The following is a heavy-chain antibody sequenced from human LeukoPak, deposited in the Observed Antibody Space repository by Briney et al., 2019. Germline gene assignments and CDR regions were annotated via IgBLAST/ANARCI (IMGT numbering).Heavy chain of an antibody. CDR1: GGSFSGYY. CDR2: INHSGST. V-gene: IGHV4-34*01. CDR3: ARGPSLLLWFGEFRINHNWFDP. J-gene: IGHJ5*02. Sequence: SETLSLTCAVYGGSFSGYYWSWIRQPPGKGLEWIGEINHSGSTNYNPSLKSRVTIPVDTSKNQLSLKLSSVTAADTAVYYCARGPSLLLWFGEFRINHNWFDPWGQGTLVTVSS. D-gene: IGHD3-10*01.